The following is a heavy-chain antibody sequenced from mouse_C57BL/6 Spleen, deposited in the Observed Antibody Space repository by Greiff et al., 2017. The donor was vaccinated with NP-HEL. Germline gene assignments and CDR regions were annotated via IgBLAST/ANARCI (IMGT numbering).Heavy chain of an antibody. CDR3: AREDPELGHAGY. CDR1: GYTFTDYY. V-gene: IGHV1-26*01. D-gene: IGHD4-1*01. Sequence: EVQLQQSGPELVKPGASVKISCKASGYTFTDYYMNWVKQSHGKSLEWIGDINPNNGGTSYNQKFKGKATLTVDKSSSTAYMELRSLTSEDSAVYYCAREDPELGHAGYWGKGTTLTVAS. J-gene: IGHJ2*01. CDR2: INPNNGGT.